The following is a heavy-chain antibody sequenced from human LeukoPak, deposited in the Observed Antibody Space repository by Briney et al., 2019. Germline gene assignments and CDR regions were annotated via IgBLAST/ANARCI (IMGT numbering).Heavy chain of an antibody. Sequence: PGRSLRLSCAASGFTFSSYAMHWVRQAPGKGLEWVAVISYDGSNKYYADSVKGRFTISRDNSKNTLYLQMNSLRAEDTAVYYCVRDRGYSGYDEGVDYWGQGTLVTVSS. CDR2: ISYDGSNK. D-gene: IGHD5-12*01. J-gene: IGHJ4*02. V-gene: IGHV3-30-3*01. CDR3: VRDRGYSGYDEGVDY. CDR1: GFTFSSYA.